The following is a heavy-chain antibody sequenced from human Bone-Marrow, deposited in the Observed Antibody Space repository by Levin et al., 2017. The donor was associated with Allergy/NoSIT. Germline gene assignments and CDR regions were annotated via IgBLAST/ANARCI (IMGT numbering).Heavy chain of an antibody. V-gene: IGHV1-2*02. D-gene: IGHD3-22*01. CDR1: GYTFSVYW. CDR2: IIPNSGGT. J-gene: IGHJ4*02. CDR3: TRGLMIGASKMFGL. Sequence: GASVKVSCKASGYTFSVYWIHWVRHVPGEGLEWMGWIIPNSGGTNYAQKFQGRVTMTRDTSINTVYMELTGLTSDDAAVYYSTRGLMIGASKMFGLWGQGTLVTVSS.